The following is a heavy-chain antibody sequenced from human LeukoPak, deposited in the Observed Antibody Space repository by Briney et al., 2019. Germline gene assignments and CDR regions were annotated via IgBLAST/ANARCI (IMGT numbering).Heavy chain of an antibody. D-gene: IGHD4-17*01. V-gene: IGHV4-59*13. CDR1: GGYISSSF. J-gene: IGHJ5*02. CDR2: TYDGGRG. Sequence: PSETLSLTCTVSGGYISSSFWTWIRQAPGKGPELIGFTYDGGRGNYKPSLRSRVDISLDTSSNRYSLRLTSVTAADTGVYYCARLWRPHDYDNWFDHWGQGILVTVSS. CDR3: ARLWRPHDYDNWFDH.